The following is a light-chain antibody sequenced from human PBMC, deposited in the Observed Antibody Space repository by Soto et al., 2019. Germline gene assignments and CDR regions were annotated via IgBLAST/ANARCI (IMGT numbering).Light chain of an antibody. J-gene: IGKJ1*01. V-gene: IGKV3-20*01. CDR2: GAS. CDR3: QQYGSSPT. CDR1: QSINSF. Sequence: EIVLTQSPGTLSLSPGEGATLSCRASQSINSFLAWYQQRRGQAPRLLIHGASNRATGIPDRFSGSGSGPDFTLTISRLEPEDFAVYYCQQYGSSPTFGQATKVDI.